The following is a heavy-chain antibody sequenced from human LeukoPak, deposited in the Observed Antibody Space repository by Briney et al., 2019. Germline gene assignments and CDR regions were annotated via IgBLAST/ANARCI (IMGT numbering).Heavy chain of an antibody. V-gene: IGHV3-74*01. CDR1: GFTFSSYW. D-gene: IGHD6-19*01. CDR3: ARERYSSGSNWFDP. J-gene: IGHJ5*02. CDR2: INNNGSST. Sequence: GGSLRLSCAASGFTFSSYWMHWARQAPGKGLVWVSRINNNGSSTAYADSVKGRFTISRDNAKNTLYLQMNSLRPEDTAAYYCARERYSSGSNWFDPWGQGTLVTVSS.